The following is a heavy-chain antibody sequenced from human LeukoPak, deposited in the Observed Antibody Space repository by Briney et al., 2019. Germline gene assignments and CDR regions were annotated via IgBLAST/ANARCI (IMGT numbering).Heavy chain of an antibody. V-gene: IGHV1-46*01. CDR3: TRTLYDSSGNYYFDH. Sequence: ASAKVSCMASGYTFTSYYIHWVRQAPGQGLEWMGLINPTSGTTKYSEKFKGRVTMTRDTSTSTVYMELSGLRSEDTAVYYCTRTLYDSSGNYYFDHWGQGTLVTVSS. D-gene: IGHD3-22*01. CDR1: GYTFTSYY. CDR2: INPTSGTT. J-gene: IGHJ4*02.